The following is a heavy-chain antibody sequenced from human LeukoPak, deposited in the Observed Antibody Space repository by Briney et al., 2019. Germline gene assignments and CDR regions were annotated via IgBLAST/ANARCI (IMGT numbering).Heavy chain of an antibody. J-gene: IGHJ5*02. D-gene: IGHD6-13*01. Sequence: SETLSLTCTVSGGSISSYYWSWIRQPAGKGLEWIGRIYTSGSTNYNPSLKSRVTISVDTSKNQFSLKLSSVTAADTAVYYCATTAAAGTRLAWFDPWGQGTLVTVSS. CDR1: GGSISSYY. V-gene: IGHV4-4*07. CDR3: ATTAAAGTRLAWFDP. CDR2: IYTSGST.